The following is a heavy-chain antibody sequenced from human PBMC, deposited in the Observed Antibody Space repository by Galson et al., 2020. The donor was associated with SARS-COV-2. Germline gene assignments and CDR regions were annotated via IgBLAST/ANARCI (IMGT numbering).Heavy chain of an antibody. Sequence: GESLKISCAASGFSFSNFGMHWVRQAPGKGLEWVADISDDGTNTYYRESVKGRFSISRDNSKNTLYLQMNSLRVEDTAVYYCAKSLWFGEILSPFDYWGQGAQATVSS. J-gene: IGHJ4*02. D-gene: IGHD3-10*01. CDR1: GFSFSNFG. CDR2: ISDDGTNT. V-gene: IGHV3-30*18. CDR3: AKSLWFGEILSPFDY.